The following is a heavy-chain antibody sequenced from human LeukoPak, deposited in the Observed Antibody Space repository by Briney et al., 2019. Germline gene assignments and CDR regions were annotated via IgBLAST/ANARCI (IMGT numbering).Heavy chain of an antibody. CDR2: INHSGST. CDR1: GGSFNSYD. J-gene: IGHJ5*02. V-gene: IGHV4-34*01. CDR3: ASFLGDTKWFDP. Sequence: SETLSLTCTIYGGSFNSYDCSWIRQPPGKGLEWIGEINHSGSTNYNPSLKSRVTISVDTSKNQFSLKLSSVTAADTAVYYCASFLGDTKWFDPWGQGTLVTVSS. D-gene: IGHD4-17*01.